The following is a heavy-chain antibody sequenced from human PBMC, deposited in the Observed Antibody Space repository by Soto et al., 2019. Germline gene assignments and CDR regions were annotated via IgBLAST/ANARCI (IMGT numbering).Heavy chain of an antibody. CDR1: EFTFSGRS. Sequence: EVQLVESGGGLVQPGGSLRLSCAASEFTFSGRSVHWVRQAPGKGLVWVSGIDKVGTDSTYADSVKGRFTSSRDKAKNTVYLKMNSLRVEDTSVYYCASGWFGPDVWGKGTKVTVSS. J-gene: IGHJ6*03. CDR2: IDKVGTDS. D-gene: IGHD3-10*01. CDR3: ASGWFGPDV. V-gene: IGHV3-74*01.